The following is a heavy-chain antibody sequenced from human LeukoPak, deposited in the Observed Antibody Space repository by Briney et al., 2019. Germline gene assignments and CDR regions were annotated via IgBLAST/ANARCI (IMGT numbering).Heavy chain of an antibody. Sequence: PSETLSLTCTVSGGSISSGSYYWSSIRQPAGKGLEWIGCIYTGGSTNYNPSLKSRATISVDTSKNQFSLSLSSVTAADTAVYYCARQVRGHDYVWGSYPSPFAYWGQGTLVTVSS. CDR1: GGSISSGSYY. J-gene: IGHJ4*02. CDR3: ARQVRGHDYVWGSYPSPFAY. CDR2: IYTGGST. D-gene: IGHD3-16*02. V-gene: IGHV4-61*02.